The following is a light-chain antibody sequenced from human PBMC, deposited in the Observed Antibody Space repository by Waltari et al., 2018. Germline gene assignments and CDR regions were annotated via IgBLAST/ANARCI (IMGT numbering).Light chain of an antibody. CDR2: EDY. CDR1: SGRLASKP. Sequence: NFMLTPPHPVSESPGKTVTNSCTRRSGRLASKPVQWFQQRPGSAPTTVIYEDYQRPSGVPDRFSGSIDSSSNSASLTISGLKTEDEADYYCQSYDGINWMFGGGTKLTVL. J-gene: IGLJ3*02. CDR3: QSYDGINWM. V-gene: IGLV6-57*03.